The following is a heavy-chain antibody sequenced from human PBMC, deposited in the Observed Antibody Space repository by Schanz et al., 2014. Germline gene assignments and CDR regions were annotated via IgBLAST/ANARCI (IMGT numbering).Heavy chain of an antibody. CDR3: ARDTTWRLDL. V-gene: IGHV4-61*02. J-gene: IGHJ2*01. CDR1: GGSIRSGTYY. CDR2: VFPNGIT. D-gene: IGHD1-1*01. Sequence: QVQLQESGPGLVKPSQTLSLTCTVSGGSIRSGTYYWSWIRQPAGKALEWVGRVFPNGITNYNPPLKSRVTIPLDTSKTQSSLTLPSLTAADTAVYYCARDTTWRLDLWGRGTLVTVSS.